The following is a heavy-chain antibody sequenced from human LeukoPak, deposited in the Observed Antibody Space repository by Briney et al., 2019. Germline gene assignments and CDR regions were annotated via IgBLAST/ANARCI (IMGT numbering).Heavy chain of an antibody. J-gene: IGHJ4*02. CDR1: GFTYSRFW. Sequence: GGSLRLSCAASGFTYSRFWMSWVRQAPGKGLEWLANIKQDGSETYYVDSVKGRFTISRDNTYNSLYLQMNSLRVEDTAVYYCARVWSVTPFFDYWGQGTLVTVSS. D-gene: IGHD4-17*01. V-gene: IGHV3-7*01. CDR3: ARVWSVTPFFDY. CDR2: IKQDGSET.